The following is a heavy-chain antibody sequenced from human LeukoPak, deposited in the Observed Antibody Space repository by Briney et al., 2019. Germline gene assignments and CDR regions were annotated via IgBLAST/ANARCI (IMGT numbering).Heavy chain of an antibody. CDR2: IIPIFGTA. CDR1: GGTFSSYA. J-gene: IGHJ4*02. Sequence: GASVTVSCKASGGTFSSYAISWVRQAPGQGLEWMGGIIPIFGTANYAQKFQGRVTITADKSTSTAYMELSSLRSEDTAVYYCARSGDDGGNLRNFDYWGQGTLVTVSS. D-gene: IGHD4-23*01. CDR3: ARSGDDGGNLRNFDY. V-gene: IGHV1-69*06.